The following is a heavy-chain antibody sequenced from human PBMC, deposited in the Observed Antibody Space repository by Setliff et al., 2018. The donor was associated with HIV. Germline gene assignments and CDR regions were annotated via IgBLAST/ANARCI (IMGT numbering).Heavy chain of an antibody. Sequence: ASVKVSCKASGYTFTSYYLHWVRQAPGQGLEWMGIINPSGGSTNYAQKFQDRVTITTDESTSTAYMELSSLKSEDTAVYYCARGFEVESSVWFDPWGQGTLVTVSS. D-gene: IGHD3-9*01. J-gene: IGHJ5*02. CDR1: GYTFTSYY. V-gene: IGHV1-46*01. CDR3: ARGFEVESSVWFDP. CDR2: INPSGGST.